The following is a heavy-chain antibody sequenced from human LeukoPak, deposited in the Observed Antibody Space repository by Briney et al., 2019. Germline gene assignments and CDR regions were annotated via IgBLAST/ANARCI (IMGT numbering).Heavy chain of an antibody. CDR3: ARTYSRTRYFDWLSASSWFDP. J-gene: IGHJ5*02. Sequence: SVNVSCKASGGTFSSYAISWVRQAPGQGLEWMGGIIPIFGTANYAQRFQGRVTITADESTSTAYMELSSLRSEDTAVYYCARTYSRTRYFDWLSASSWFDPWGQGTLVTVSS. CDR1: GGTFSSYA. D-gene: IGHD3-9*01. CDR2: IIPIFGTA. V-gene: IGHV1-69*13.